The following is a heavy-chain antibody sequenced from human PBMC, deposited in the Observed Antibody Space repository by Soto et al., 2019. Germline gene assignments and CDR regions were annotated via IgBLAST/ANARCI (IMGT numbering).Heavy chain of an antibody. CDR3: TRVTFDV. CDR1: GFTFSTYS. J-gene: IGHJ6*02. V-gene: IGHV3-33*01. CDR2: IWFDGINQ. Sequence: QVYVVESGGGVVQPGKSLRLSCAVSGFTFSTYSMHWVRQAPGKGLEWVGVIWFDGINQFYADSVKGRFPISIDKSNNPVFLQMPPLRAEATALYSCTRVTFDVWGPGTTVSVS.